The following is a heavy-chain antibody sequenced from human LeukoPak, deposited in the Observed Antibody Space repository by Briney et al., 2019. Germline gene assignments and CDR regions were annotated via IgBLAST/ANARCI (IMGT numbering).Heavy chain of an antibody. D-gene: IGHD2-2*01. Sequence: SETLSLTCAVYGGSFSGYYWSRIRQPPGKGLEWIGEINHSGSTNYNPSLKSRVTISVDTSKNQFSLKLSSVTAADTAVYNCARVVPVDLTYYFYGMDVWGQGTTVTVSS. J-gene: IGHJ6*02. CDR1: GGSFSGYY. V-gene: IGHV4-34*01. CDR3: ARVVPVDLTYYFYGMDV. CDR2: INHSGST.